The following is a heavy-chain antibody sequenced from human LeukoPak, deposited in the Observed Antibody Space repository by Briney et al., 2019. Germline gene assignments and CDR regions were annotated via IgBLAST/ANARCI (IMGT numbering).Heavy chain of an antibody. CDR1: GFTFSSYA. J-gene: IGHJ4*02. CDR2: ISSNGGST. V-gene: IGHV3-64D*06. CDR3: VKVSGSSGWSPNGFDY. Sequence: QPGGSLRLSCSASGFTFSSYAMHWVRQAPGKGLEYVSAISSNGGSTYYADSVKGRFTISRDNSKNTLYLQMSSLRAEDTAVYYCVKVSGSSGWSPNGFDYWGQGTLVTVSS. D-gene: IGHD6-19*01.